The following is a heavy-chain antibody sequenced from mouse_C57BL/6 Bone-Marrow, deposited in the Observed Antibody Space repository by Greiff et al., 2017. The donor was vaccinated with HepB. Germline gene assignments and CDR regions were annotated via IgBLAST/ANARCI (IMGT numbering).Heavy chain of an antibody. Sequence: VQLKQSGAELVRPGASVKLSCTASGFNIKDDYMHWVKQRPEQGLEWIGWIDPENGDTEYASKFQGKATITADPSSNTAYLQLSSLTSEDTAVYYCTTSRDVEDYWGQGTTLTVSS. J-gene: IGHJ2*01. CDR1: GFNIKDDY. CDR3: TTSRDVEDY. D-gene: IGHD3-3*01. V-gene: IGHV14-4*01. CDR2: IDPENGDT.